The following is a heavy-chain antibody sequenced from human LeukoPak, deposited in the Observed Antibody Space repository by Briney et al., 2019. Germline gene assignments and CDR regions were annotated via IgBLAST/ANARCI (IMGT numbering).Heavy chain of an antibody. J-gene: IGHJ4*02. Sequence: SVKVSCKVSGDTFSSYAISWVRQAPGQGLEWMGGIIPIFGTANYAQKFQGRVTITTDESTSTAYMELSSLRSEDTAVYYCARDGRGRFGGFDYWGQGTLVTVSS. CDR3: ARDGRGRFGGFDY. D-gene: IGHD3-16*01. V-gene: IGHV1-69*05. CDR2: IIPIFGTA. CDR1: GDTFSSYA.